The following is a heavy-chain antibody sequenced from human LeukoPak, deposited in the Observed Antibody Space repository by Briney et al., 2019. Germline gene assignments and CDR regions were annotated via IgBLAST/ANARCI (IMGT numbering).Heavy chain of an antibody. Sequence: PGGSLRLSCAASGFTFSSYGMSWVRQAPGKGLEWVSSISISSNYIYYTDSVKGRFTISRDNAKNSLYLQMNSLRAEDTAVYYCARDKPMYTSLYAFWGQGTLVTVSS. CDR2: ISISSNYI. CDR1: GFTFSSYG. D-gene: IGHD2-2*01. V-gene: IGHV3-21*01. CDR3: ARDKPMYTSLYAF. J-gene: IGHJ4*02.